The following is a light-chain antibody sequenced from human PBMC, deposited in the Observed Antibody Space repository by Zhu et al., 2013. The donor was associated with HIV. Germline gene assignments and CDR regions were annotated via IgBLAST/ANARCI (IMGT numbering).Light chain of an antibody. CDR3: QQYNSYSCS. V-gene: IGKV1-5*03. J-gene: IGKJ2*04. Sequence: DIQMTQSPSTLSASVGDRVTITCRASQSISIWLAWYQQKPGKAPKLLIYKASGLESGVPSTFSGSGSGTEFTLSISSLQPDDFATYYCQQYNSYSCSFGQGTKLEIK. CDR2: KAS. CDR1: QSISIW.